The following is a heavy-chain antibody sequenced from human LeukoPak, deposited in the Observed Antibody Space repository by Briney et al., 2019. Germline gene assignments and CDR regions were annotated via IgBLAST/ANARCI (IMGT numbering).Heavy chain of an antibody. Sequence: PSETLSLTCAVYGGSFSGYYWSWLRQPPGKGLEWIGEINHSGSTNYNPSLKSRVTISVDTSKNQFSLKLSSVTAADTAVYYCARGLGELLLSGYYFDYWGQGTLVTVSS. D-gene: IGHD1-26*01. CDR3: ARGLGELLLSGYYFDY. CDR1: GGSFSGYY. J-gene: IGHJ4*02. V-gene: IGHV4-34*01. CDR2: INHSGST.